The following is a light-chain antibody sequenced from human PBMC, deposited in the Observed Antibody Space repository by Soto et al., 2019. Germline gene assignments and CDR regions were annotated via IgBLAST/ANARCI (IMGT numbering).Light chain of an antibody. CDR1: RSVLYSSNNKNF. J-gene: IGKJ1*01. Sequence: DILLTHSADSLAVSLGERATINCRSSRSVLYSSNNKNFLAWYQQKPGQPPKLLVYWASTRESGVPDRFSGSGSGTDFTLTISSLQAEDVAVYYCQQYYNTPWTFGQGTKVDIK. CDR2: WAS. V-gene: IGKV4-1*01. CDR3: QQYYNTPWT.